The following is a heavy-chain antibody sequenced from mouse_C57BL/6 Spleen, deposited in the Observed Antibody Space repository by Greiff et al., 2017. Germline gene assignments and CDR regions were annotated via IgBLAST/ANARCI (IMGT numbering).Heavy chain of an antibody. CDR3: ATYDYGSPLFAY. CDR1: GFTFSSYA. J-gene: IGHJ3*01. D-gene: IGHD1-1*01. V-gene: IGHV5-4*01. CDR2: ISDGGSYT. Sequence: EVQGVESGGGLVKPGGSLKLSCAASGFTFSSYAMSWVRQTPEKRLEWVATISDGGSYTYYPDNVKGRFTISRDNAKNNLYLQMSHLKSEDTAMYYCATYDYGSPLFAYWGQGTLVTVSA.